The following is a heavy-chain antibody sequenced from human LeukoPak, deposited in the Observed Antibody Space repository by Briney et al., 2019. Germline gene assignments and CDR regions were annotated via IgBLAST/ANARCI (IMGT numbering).Heavy chain of an antibody. CDR2: ISGSGGST. J-gene: IGHJ4*02. D-gene: IGHD3-3*01. CDR3: AKGRKGGPITIFDY. Sequence: GGSLRLSCAASGFTFSGYAMSWVRQAPGKGLEWVSAISGSGGSTYYADSVKGRFTISRDNSKNTLYLQMNSLRAEDTAVYYCAKGRKGGPITIFDYWGQGTLVTVSS. V-gene: IGHV3-23*01. CDR1: GFTFSGYA.